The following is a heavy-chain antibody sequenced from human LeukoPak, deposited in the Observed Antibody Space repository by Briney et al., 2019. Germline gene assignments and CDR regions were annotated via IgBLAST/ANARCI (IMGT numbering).Heavy chain of an antibody. CDR3: ARTSLNTGYYYYMDV. Sequence: PGGSLRLSCAASGFTFSSYSMNWVRQAPGKGLEWVSYISSSSSTIYYADSVKGRFTISRDNAKNSLYLQMNSLRAEDTAVYYCARTSLNTGYYYYMDVWGKGTTVTVSS. D-gene: IGHD7-27*01. CDR1: GFTFSSYS. J-gene: IGHJ6*03. CDR2: ISSSSSTI. V-gene: IGHV3-48*01.